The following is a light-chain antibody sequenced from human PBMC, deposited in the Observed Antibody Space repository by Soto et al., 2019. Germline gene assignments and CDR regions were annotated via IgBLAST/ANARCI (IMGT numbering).Light chain of an antibody. V-gene: IGLV2-14*01. CDR1: SGDVGGYNY. Sequence: QSVLTQPASVSGSPGQSITISCTGTSGDVGGYNYVSWYQQHPGKAPKLRIYEVSNRPSGVSNRFSGSKSGNTASLTISGLQAEDEADYYCSSYTSSSTYVFGTGTKVTVL. CDR3: SSYTSSSTYV. J-gene: IGLJ1*01. CDR2: EVS.